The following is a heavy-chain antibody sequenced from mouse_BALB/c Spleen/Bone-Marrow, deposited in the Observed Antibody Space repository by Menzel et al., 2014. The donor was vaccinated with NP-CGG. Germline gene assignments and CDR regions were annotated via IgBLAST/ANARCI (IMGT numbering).Heavy chain of an antibody. CDR3: ARHDGYYAMDY. Sequence: DVKLVESGGGLVKPGGSLKLSCAASGFAFSSYAMSWVRQTPEKRLEWVATISSGGSYTYYPDSVKGRFTTSRDNAKNTLYLQMSSLRSEDTAMYYCARHDGYYAMDYWGQGTSVTVSS. V-gene: IGHV5-9-3*01. CDR2: ISSGGSYT. D-gene: IGHD2-3*01. CDR1: GFAFSSYA. J-gene: IGHJ4*01.